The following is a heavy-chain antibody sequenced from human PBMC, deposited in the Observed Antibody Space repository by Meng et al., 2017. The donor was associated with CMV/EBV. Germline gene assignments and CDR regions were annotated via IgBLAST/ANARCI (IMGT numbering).Heavy chain of an antibody. D-gene: IGHD4-11*01. J-gene: IGHJ6*02. CDR3: ARGGTTSYPYGMDV. CDR2: IYSGGST. Sequence: ETLSLTCAASGFTVSSNYISWVRQAPGKGLEWVSVIYSGGSTYYADSVKGRFTISRDNSKNTLYLQMNSLRAEDTAVYYCARGGTTSYPYGMDVWGQGTTVTVSS. V-gene: IGHV3-53*01. CDR1: GFTVSSNY.